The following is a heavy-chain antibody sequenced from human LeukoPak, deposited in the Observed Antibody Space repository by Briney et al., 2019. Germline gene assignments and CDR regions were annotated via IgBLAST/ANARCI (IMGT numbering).Heavy chain of an antibody. Sequence: GGSLRLSCAASGFTYSSYSMSWVRQAPGKGLEWVSFISRDGGTIDYADSVKGRFTISRDNAKNSLYLQMNSLRAEDTAVYYCARDLSLYCSGGSCYSLNYWGQGTLVTVSS. V-gene: IGHV3-48*04. J-gene: IGHJ4*02. CDR3: ARDLSLYCSGGSCYSLNY. CDR1: GFTYSSYS. D-gene: IGHD2-15*01. CDR2: ISRDGGTI.